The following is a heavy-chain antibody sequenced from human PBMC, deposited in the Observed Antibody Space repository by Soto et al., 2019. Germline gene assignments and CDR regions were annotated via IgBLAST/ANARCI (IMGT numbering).Heavy chain of an antibody. CDR2: TYYSGTT. J-gene: IGHJ4*02. CDR1: GGSINSYY. Sequence: QVQLQESGPGLVKPSETLSLTCTVSGGSINSYYWSWIRQPPGKGLEWIGYTYYSGTTNYNPSLKXRXTXXVDTSKNQFSLKLTSVTAADTAVYYCARGGWSLDFWGQGTLVTVSS. D-gene: IGHD6-19*01. V-gene: IGHV4-59*01. CDR3: ARGGWSLDF.